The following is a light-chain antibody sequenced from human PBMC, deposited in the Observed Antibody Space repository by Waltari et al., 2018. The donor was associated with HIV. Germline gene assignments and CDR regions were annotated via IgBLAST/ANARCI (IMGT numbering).Light chain of an antibody. CDR1: RSNIGSNY. V-gene: IGLV1-47*01. J-gene: IGLJ3*02. Sequence: QSVLTQPPSASGTPGQSVSISCSGSRSNIGSNYVYWYQHLPGTTPKVVLYRSDQRPSGVADRVSGSNYGTSASRANSGLRSEDEAHYYCASWDDNLSGWVFGGGTKLTVL. CDR3: ASWDDNLSGWV. CDR2: RSD.